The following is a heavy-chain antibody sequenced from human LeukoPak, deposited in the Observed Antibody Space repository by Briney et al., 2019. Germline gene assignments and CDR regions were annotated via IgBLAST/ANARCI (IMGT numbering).Heavy chain of an antibody. Sequence: GGSLRLSCAASGFTFSSYGMHWVRQAPGKGLEWVSAISGSGSSTYYADSVKGRFTISRDNSKNTLYLQMDSLRVEDTAIYYCARDPRTVRIWGQGTLVTVSS. CDR3: ARDPRTVRI. D-gene: IGHD1-1*01. V-gene: IGHV3-23*01. CDR2: ISGSGSST. J-gene: IGHJ4*02. CDR1: GFTFSSYG.